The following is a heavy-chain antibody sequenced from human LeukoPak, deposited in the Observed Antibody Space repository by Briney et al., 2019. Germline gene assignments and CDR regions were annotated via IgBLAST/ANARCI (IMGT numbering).Heavy chain of an antibody. CDR1: GFTFSSYA. J-gene: IGHJ4*02. CDR3: AKPPSGVYYYDSSGYYPFDY. Sequence: VGSLRLSCAASGFTFSSYAMSWVRQAPGKGLEWVSAICGSGGSTYYADSVKGRFTISRDNSKNTLYLQMNSLRAEDTAVYYCAKPPSGVYYYDSSGYYPFDYWGQGTLVTVSS. V-gene: IGHV3-23*01. D-gene: IGHD3-22*01. CDR2: ICGSGGST.